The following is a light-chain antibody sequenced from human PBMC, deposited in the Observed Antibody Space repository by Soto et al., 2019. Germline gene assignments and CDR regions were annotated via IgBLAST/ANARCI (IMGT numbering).Light chain of an antibody. V-gene: IGLV2-8*01. CDR3: SSYAGSNNLV. CDR1: SSDVGGYNY. J-gene: IGLJ2*01. Sequence: QSALTQPPSASGSPGQSVTISCTGTSSDVGGYNYVSWYQQHPGKAPKLMIYEVTKRPSGVPDRFSGSKSGYTASLTVSGLQAEDEADYYCSSYAGSNNLVFGGVTKLTVL. CDR2: EVT.